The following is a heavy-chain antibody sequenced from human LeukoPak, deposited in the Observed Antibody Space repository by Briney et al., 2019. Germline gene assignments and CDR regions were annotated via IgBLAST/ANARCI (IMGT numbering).Heavy chain of an antibody. CDR1: GFTFSSYW. Sequence: GGSLRLSCAASGFTFSSYWMNWARQAPGKGLERVASINHNGNVNYYVDSVKGRFTISRDNAKNSLYLQMSSLRAEDTAVYYCARDILGMGGGSDYWGQGTLVTVSS. CDR2: INHNGNVN. J-gene: IGHJ4*02. D-gene: IGHD5-24*01. CDR3: ARDILGMGGGSDY. V-gene: IGHV3-7*01.